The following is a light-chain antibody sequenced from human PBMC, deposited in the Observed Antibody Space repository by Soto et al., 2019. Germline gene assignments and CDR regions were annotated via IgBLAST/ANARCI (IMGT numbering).Light chain of an antibody. CDR1: QTIRSD. CDR3: QQYGSSPPWT. Sequence: EIVMTHSPATLSVSPGEKATLSCRASQTIRSDVAWYQQKPGQAPRLLIYGASSRATGIPDRFSGSGSGTDFTLTISRLEPEDFAVYYCQQYGSSPPWTFGQGTKVDIK. J-gene: IGKJ1*01. CDR2: GAS. V-gene: IGKV3-20*01.